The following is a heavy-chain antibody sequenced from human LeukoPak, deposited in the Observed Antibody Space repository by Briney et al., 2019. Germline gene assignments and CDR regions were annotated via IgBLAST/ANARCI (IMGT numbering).Heavy chain of an antibody. CDR3: AKRLDIVVVPAALDY. CDR1: GFTFSSYA. V-gene: IGHV3-23*01. D-gene: IGHD2-2*03. Sequence: GGSLRLSCAASGFTFSSYAMSWLRQAPGKGLEWVSAISGSGGSTYYADSVKGRLTISRDNSKNTLYLQMNSLRAEDTAVYYCAKRLDIVVVPAALDYWGQGTLVTVSS. J-gene: IGHJ4*02. CDR2: ISGSGGST.